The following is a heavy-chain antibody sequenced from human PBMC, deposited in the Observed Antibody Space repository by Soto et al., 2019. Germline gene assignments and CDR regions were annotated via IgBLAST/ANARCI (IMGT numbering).Heavy chain of an antibody. CDR3: AKDLWHGGRSAFVI. V-gene: IGHV3-30*18. CDR1: GFTFSFYG. CDR2: LSYDVSNK. J-gene: IGHJ3*02. D-gene: IGHD2-21*01. Sequence: QVQLVESGGGVVQPGRSLRLSCAASGFTFSFYGMHWVRQAPGTGLEWVAVLSYDVSNKYYADSVKGRFTISSDSSKNTLYLPMNSLRAEVTGVYYCAKDLWHGGRSAFVIWGQGTMVTVSS.